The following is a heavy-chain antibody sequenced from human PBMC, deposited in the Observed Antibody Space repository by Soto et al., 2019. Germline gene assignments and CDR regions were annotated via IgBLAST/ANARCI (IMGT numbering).Heavy chain of an antibody. D-gene: IGHD5-18*01. CDR2: IYHSGST. CDR1: GGSISSSNW. V-gene: IGHV4-4*02. CDR3: ARVNGYSYGYDY. Sequence: SETLSLTCAVSGGSISSSNWWSWVRQPPGKGLEWIGEIYHSGSTNYNPSLKSRVTISVDKSKNQFSLKLSSVTAADTAVYYCARVNGYSYGYDYWGQGTMVTVYS. J-gene: IGHJ4*02.